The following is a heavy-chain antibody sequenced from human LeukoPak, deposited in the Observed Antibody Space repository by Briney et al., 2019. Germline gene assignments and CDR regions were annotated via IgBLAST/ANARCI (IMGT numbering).Heavy chain of an antibody. CDR1: GGTFISYA. D-gene: IGHD1-26*01. J-gene: IGHJ5*02. CDR3: ATWELLQGWFDP. V-gene: IGHV1-69*06. CDR2: IIPIFGTA. Sequence: ASVKVSCKASGGTFISYAISWVRQAPGQGLEWMGGIIPIFGTANYAHKFQGRVTMTEDTSTDTAYMELSSLRSEDTAVYYCATWELLQGWFDPWGQGTLVTVSS.